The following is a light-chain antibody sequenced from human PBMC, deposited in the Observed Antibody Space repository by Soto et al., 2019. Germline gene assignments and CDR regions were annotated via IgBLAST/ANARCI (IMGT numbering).Light chain of an antibody. Sequence: EIVLTQSPATLSLSPGERATLSCRASQSVDSYLVWYQQKPGQAPRLLIFGASNRATGIPARFSGSGSGTDFTLTINRLEPDDFAVYYCQQRNTWPITFGQ. V-gene: IGKV3-11*01. CDR1: QSVDSY. CDR3: QQRNTWPIT. J-gene: IGKJ5*01. CDR2: GAS.